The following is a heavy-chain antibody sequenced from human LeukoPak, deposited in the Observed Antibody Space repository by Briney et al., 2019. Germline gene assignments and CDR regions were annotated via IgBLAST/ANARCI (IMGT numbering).Heavy chain of an antibody. J-gene: IGHJ5*02. V-gene: IGHV1-18*01. CDR3: ARGGLYDFWSGYQYNWFDP. Sequence: ASVKVSCKASGYTFTSYGISWVRQAPGQGLEWMGWISAYNGNTNYAQKLQGRVTMTTDTSTSTAYMELRSLRSDDTAVYYCARGGLYDFWSGYQYNWFDPWGQGTLVTVSS. D-gene: IGHD3-3*01. CDR2: ISAYNGNT. CDR1: GYTFTSYG.